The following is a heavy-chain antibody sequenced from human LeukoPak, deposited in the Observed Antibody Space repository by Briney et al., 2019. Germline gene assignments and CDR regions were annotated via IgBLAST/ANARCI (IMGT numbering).Heavy chain of an antibody. CDR2: IKQDGSEK. CDR1: GFTFTTYW. CDR3: TRLGVGDDNHAFDI. D-gene: IGHD1-26*01. J-gene: IGHJ3*02. V-gene: IGHV3-7*02. Sequence: PGGSLRLSCAASGFTFTTYWMAWVRQAPGKGLERVANIKQDGSEKYYVDSVKGRFTISRDNAENSLYLQMNSLRAEDTAVYYCTRLGVGDDNHAFDIWGQGTMVTVSS.